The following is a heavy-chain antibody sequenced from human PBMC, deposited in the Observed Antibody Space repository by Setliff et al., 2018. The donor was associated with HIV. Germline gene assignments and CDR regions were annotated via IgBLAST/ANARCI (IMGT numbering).Heavy chain of an antibody. D-gene: IGHD4-4*01. CDR3: ARDIGTVTDSDY. J-gene: IGHJ4*02. CDR2: IYYSGST. CDR1: GGSISSSSYY. V-gene: IGHV4-39*07. Sequence: SETLSLTCTVSGGSISSSSYYWGWIRQPPGKGLEWIGTIYYSGSTYYNPSLKSRVTISVDTSKNQFSLKLSSVSAADTAVYYCARDIGTVTDSDYWGQGTLVTVSS.